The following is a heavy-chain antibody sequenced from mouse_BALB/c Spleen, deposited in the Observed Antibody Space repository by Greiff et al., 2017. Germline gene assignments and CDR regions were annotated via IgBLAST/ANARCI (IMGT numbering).Heavy chain of an antibody. CDR2: ISSGGSYT. CDR3: ARRTGTSAMDY. CDR1: GFTFSSYG. J-gene: IGHJ4*01. Sequence: EVKVVESGGDLVKPGGSLKLSCAASGFTFSSYGMSWVRQTPDKRLEWVATISSGGSYTYYPDSVKGRFTISRDNAKNTLYLQMSSLKSEDTAMYYCARRTGTSAMDYWGQGTSVTVSS. D-gene: IGHD4-1*01. V-gene: IGHV5-6*02.